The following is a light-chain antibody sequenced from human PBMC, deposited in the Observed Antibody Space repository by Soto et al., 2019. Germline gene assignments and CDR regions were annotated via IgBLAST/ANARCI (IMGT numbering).Light chain of an antibody. J-gene: IGKJ5*01. V-gene: IGKV1-12*01. CDR1: QSISAW. Sequence: TQSPATLSASVGDRVSINCRASQSISAWLAWYQQKPGKAPKLLIFAAFNLQSGVPSRFSGGGSGTNFTLTISSLQPEDFATYYCQQANSFPITFGQGTRLEIK. CDR3: QQANSFPIT. CDR2: AAF.